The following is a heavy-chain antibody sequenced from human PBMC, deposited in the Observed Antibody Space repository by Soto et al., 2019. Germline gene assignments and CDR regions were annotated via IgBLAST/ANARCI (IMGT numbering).Heavy chain of an antibody. CDR1: GFPFTNAW. J-gene: IGHJ4*02. V-gene: IGHV3-15*01. D-gene: IGHD3-16*02. CDR3: TTYDYIWGSDRYRCAY. CDR2: VLSKADGGET. Sequence: GGSLRLSCAASGFPFTNAWMSWVRQVPGKGLEWIARVLSKADGGETDYAAPVKDRFTISRDDSRNTLHLQMNSLRTEDTAVYYCTTYDYIWGSDRYRCAYWGQGALVTVSS.